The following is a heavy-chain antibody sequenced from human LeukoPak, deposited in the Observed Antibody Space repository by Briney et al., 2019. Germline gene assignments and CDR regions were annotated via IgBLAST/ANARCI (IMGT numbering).Heavy chain of an antibody. CDR2: INTGNGIT. D-gene: IGHD2-15*01. Sequence: SVKVSCKASGYTFTSHNIHWVRQAPGQRLEWMGWINTGNGITKYSQKFQGRVTVTRDASASTVYVELSSLSTEDTAVYYCSRCAYSGGWSCDHWGQGTLVTVSS. CDR3: SRCAYSGGWSCDH. V-gene: IGHV1-3*04. CDR1: GYTFTSHN. J-gene: IGHJ5*02.